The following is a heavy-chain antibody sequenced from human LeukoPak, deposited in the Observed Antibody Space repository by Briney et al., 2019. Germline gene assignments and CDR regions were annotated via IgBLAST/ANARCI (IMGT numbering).Heavy chain of an antibody. J-gene: IGHJ4*02. V-gene: IGHV3-30*04. Sequence: GGSLRLSCAASGFTFSSYAMHWVRQAPGKGLEWVAVISYDGSNKYYADSVEGRFTISRDNSKNTLYLQMNSLRAEDTAVYYCARDLPPPLVYWGQGTLVTVSS. D-gene: IGHD1-14*01. CDR2: ISYDGSNK. CDR3: ARDLPPPLVY. CDR1: GFTFSSYA.